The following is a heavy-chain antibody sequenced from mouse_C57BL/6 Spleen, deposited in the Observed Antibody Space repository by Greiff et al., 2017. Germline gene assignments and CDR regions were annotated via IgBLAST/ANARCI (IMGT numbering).Heavy chain of an antibody. CDR3: ARMGASWDVWCAY. V-gene: IGHV1-22*01. Sequence: VQLQQSGPELVKPGASVKMSCKASGYTFTDYNMHWVKQSHGKSLEWIGYINPNNGGTSYNQKFKGKATLTVNKSSSTAYMELRSLTSEDSAVYYCARMGASWDVWCAYRGHETLVTVSA. J-gene: IGHJ3*01. CDR1: GYTFTDYN. CDR2: INPNNGGT. D-gene: IGHD4-1*01.